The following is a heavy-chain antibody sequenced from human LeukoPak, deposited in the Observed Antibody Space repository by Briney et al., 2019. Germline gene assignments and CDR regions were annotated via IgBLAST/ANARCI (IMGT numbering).Heavy chain of an antibody. J-gene: IGHJ3*02. CDR3: ARPSIPSAAASALDI. Sequence: PSETLSLTCSVSDGSISTYYWTWIRQPPGKGLEWIGYIYYTGSTNYNPSLKSRATMSVDTSKSQLSLKMTSVTAADTAVYYCARPSIPSAAASALDIWGQGTMVTVSP. D-gene: IGHD2-2*01. CDR2: IYYTGST. CDR1: DGSISTYY. V-gene: IGHV4-59*08.